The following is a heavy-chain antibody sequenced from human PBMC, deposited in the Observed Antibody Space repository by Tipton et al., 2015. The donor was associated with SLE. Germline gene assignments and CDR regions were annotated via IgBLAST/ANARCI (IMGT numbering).Heavy chain of an antibody. J-gene: IGHJ4*02. V-gene: IGHV5-51*01. CDR3: ARDQASLGLDF. Sequence: QLVQSGAEVKKPGESLKISCRVSGCTFANFWISWVRQTPGKGLEWMGFIYPGDSDTKYSPSFEGQVTISADKSTSTAYVQWNSLKTSDSAMYYCARDQASLGLDFWGQGTLVTVSS. CDR1: GCTFANFW. CDR2: IYPGDSDT.